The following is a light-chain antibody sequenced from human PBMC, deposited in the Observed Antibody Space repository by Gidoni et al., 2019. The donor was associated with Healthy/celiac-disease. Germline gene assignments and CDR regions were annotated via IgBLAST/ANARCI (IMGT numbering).Light chain of an antibody. Sequence: QSALTQPRSVSGSPGQSVTISCTGTSSDVGGYNYVSWYQQHPGQAPKLRIYDVSKRPSGVPDRFSGSKSGNTASLTISGLQAEDEADYYCCSYAGSYTWVFGGGTKLTVL. CDR2: DVS. J-gene: IGLJ3*02. CDR3: CSYAGSYTWV. V-gene: IGLV2-11*01. CDR1: SSDVGGYNY.